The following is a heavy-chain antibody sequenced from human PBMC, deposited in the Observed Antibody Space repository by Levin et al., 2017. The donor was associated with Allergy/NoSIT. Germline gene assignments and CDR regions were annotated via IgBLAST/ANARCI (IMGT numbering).Heavy chain of an antibody. CDR2: ISAYNGNT. D-gene: IGHD4-17*01. V-gene: IGHV1-18*01. Sequence: GESLKISCKASGYTFTSYGISWVRQAPGQGLEWMGWISAYNGNTNYAQKLQGRVTMTTDTSTSTAYMELRSLRSDDTAVYYCARGLDYGDLPFDPWGQGTLVTVSS. CDR3: ARGLDYGDLPFDP. J-gene: IGHJ5*02. CDR1: GYTFTSYG.